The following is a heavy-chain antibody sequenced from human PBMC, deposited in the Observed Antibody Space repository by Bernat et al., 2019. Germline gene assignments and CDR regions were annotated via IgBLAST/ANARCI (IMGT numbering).Heavy chain of an antibody. V-gene: IGHV4-34*01. CDR3: ARGIVGELNDAFDI. CDR2: INHSGST. J-gene: IGHJ3*02. D-gene: IGHD3-16*01. Sequence: QVQLQQWGAGLLKPSETLSLTCAVYGGSFSGYYWSWIRQPPGKGLEWIGEINHSGSTNYNPSLKSRVTISVDTSKNQFSLKLSSVTAADTAVYYCARGIVGELNDAFDIWGQGTMVTVSS. CDR1: GGSFSGYY.